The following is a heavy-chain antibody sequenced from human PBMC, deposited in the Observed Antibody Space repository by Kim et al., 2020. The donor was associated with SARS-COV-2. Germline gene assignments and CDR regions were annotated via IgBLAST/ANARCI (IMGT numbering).Heavy chain of an antibody. CDR1: GGSFSGYY. Sequence: SETLSLTCAVYGGSFSGYYWSWIRQPPGKGLEWIGEINHSGSTNYNPSLKSRVTISADTSKNQFSLKLSSVTAADTAVYYCARWGHMRWLQFPPSGFDYWGQGTLVTVSS. CDR2: INHSGST. V-gene: IGHV4-34*01. CDR3: ARWGHMRWLQFPPSGFDY. D-gene: IGHD5-12*01. J-gene: IGHJ4*02.